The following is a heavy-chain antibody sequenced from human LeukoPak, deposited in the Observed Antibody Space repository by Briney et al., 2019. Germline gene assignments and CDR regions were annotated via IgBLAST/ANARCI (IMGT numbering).Heavy chain of an antibody. J-gene: IGHJ5*02. Sequence: ASVTVSCKASGYTFTSYGISWVRQAPGQGLEWMGWISAYNGKTNYAQKLQGRVTMSTDTSTSTDYMELRSLRSDDMAVYYCARVATMVRGVILYNWFDPWGQGTLVTVSS. CDR3: ARVATMVRGVILYNWFDP. D-gene: IGHD3-10*01. V-gene: IGHV1-18*03. CDR1: GYTFTSYG. CDR2: ISAYNGKT.